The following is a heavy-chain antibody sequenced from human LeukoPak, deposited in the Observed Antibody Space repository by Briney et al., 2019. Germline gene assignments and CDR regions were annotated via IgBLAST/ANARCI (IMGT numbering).Heavy chain of an antibody. CDR3: TKESGPYVIGY. Sequence: GRSLRLSCAASGFIVSSCGMHWVRQAPGKGLEWVAVIWSDGNTKFYADSVKGRFTISRDNSKNTLYLQMNSLRAEDTAVYYCTKESGPYVIGYWGQGTLVTVSS. D-gene: IGHD2/OR15-2a*01. CDR2: IWSDGNTK. J-gene: IGHJ4*02. CDR1: GFIVSSCG. V-gene: IGHV3-33*06.